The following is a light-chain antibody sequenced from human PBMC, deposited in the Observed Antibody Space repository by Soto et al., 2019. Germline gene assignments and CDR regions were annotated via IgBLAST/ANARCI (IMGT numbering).Light chain of an antibody. CDR1: SSDVGGYNY. CDR3: SSYTSSSTLDV. V-gene: IGLV2-14*01. Sequence: QSVLTQPASVSGSPGQSITISCTGTSSDVGGYNYVSWYQQHPGKALKLLIYEVSNRPSGLSNRFSGSKSGNTASLTISGLQVEDEADYYCSSYTSSSTLDVFGTGTKVTVL. J-gene: IGLJ1*01. CDR2: EVS.